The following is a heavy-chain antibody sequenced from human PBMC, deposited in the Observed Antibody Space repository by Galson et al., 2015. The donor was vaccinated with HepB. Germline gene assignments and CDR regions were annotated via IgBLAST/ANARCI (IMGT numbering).Heavy chain of an antibody. V-gene: IGHV3-30-3*01. CDR3: ASLGYSSGWYGYYYYMDV. CDR2: ISYDGSNK. Sequence: SLRLSCAASGFTFSSYAMHWVRQAPGKGLEWVAIISYDGSNKYYADSVKGRFTISRDNSKNTLYLQMNSLRAEDTAVYYCASLGYSSGWYGYYYYMDVWGKGTTVTVSS. J-gene: IGHJ6*03. CDR1: GFTFSSYA. D-gene: IGHD6-19*01.